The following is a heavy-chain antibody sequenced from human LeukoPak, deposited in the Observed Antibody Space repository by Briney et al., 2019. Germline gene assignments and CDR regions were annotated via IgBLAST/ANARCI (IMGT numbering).Heavy chain of an antibody. D-gene: IGHD2-15*01. J-gene: IGHJ4*02. CDR2: IIAYNGNT. CDR3: ATAWKLGYCSGDNCYAFDY. CDR1: GYTFTSYG. V-gene: IGHV1-18*01. Sequence: ASVKVSCKASGYTFTSYGISWVRQAPGQGLEWMGWIIAYNGNTNYAQKLQGRVTMTTDTSTSTAYMELRSLRSDDTAVYYCATAWKLGYCSGDNCYAFDYWGQGTLVTVSS.